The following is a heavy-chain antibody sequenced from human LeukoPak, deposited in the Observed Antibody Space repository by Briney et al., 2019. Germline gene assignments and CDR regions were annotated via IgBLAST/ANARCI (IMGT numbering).Heavy chain of an antibody. CDR2: ISGSGGST. J-gene: IGHJ4*02. V-gene: IGHV3-23*01. CDR1: GFTFSSYA. D-gene: IGHD5-18*01. Sequence: GGSLRLSCAASGFTFSSYAMSWVRQAPGKGLEWVSAISGSGGSTYYAGSVKGRFTISRDNSKNTLYLQMNSLRAEDTAVYYCAKDIRGYSYGPLDYWGQGTLVTVSS. CDR3: AKDIRGYSYGPLDY.